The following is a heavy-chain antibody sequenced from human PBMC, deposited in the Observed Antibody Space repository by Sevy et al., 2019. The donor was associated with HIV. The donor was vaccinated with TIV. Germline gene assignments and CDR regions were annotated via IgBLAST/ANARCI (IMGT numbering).Heavy chain of an antibody. CDR3: ARGLQTYYYDSSGRTIDFDI. CDR1: GFTFSSYA. D-gene: IGHD3-22*01. Sequence: GGSLRLSCAASGFTFSSYAMHWVRQAPGKGLEWVAVISYDGSNKYYADSVKGRFTISRDNSKNTLYLQMNSLRAEDTAVYYCARGLQTYYYDSSGRTIDFDIWGQGTMVTVSS. CDR2: ISYDGSNK. J-gene: IGHJ3*02. V-gene: IGHV3-30*04.